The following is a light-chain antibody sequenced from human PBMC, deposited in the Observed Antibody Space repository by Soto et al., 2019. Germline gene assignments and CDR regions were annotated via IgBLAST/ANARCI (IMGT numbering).Light chain of an antibody. J-gene: IGKJ1*01. CDR2: GAS. Sequence: EMVMMQSPATLSVSLGERATLSCRASQSVRTKLVWYQQKPGQAPRLLIYGASTRATGIPARFSGSGYGTEFILTISNLQSEDFAVYYCQQHDQGWTFGQGTKVEIK. CDR1: QSVRTK. CDR3: QQHDQGWT. V-gene: IGKV3-15*01.